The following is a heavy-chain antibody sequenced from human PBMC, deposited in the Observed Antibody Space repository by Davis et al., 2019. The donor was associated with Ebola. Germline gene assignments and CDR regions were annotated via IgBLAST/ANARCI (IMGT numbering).Heavy chain of an antibody. Sequence: PGGSLRLSCAASGFTAISNYMSWVRQAPGKGLEWVSVISSGGSAYYADSVKGRFTISRDNSKNTLYLQMNSLTAEDTAVYYCARAGYSGYEGFNYWGQGTLVTVSS. V-gene: IGHV3-53*01. CDR1: GFTAISNY. CDR2: ISSGGSA. D-gene: IGHD5-12*01. CDR3: ARAGYSGYEGFNY. J-gene: IGHJ4*02.